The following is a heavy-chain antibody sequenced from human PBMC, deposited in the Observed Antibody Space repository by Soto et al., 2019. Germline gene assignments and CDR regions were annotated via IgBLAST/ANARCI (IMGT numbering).Heavy chain of an antibody. CDR2: IYYSGST. Sequence: NPSETLSLTCTVSGGSVSSGSYYWSWIRQPPGKGLEWIGYIYYSGSTNYNPSLKSRVTISVDTSKNQFSLKLSSVTAADTAVYYCATAEYYDFWSGSINWFDPWGQGTLVTVSS. CDR3: ATAEYYDFWSGSINWFDP. D-gene: IGHD3-3*01. CDR1: GGSVSSGSYY. V-gene: IGHV4-61*01. J-gene: IGHJ5*02.